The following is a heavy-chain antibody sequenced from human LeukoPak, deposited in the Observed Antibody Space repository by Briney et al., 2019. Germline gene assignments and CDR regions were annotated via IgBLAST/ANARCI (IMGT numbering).Heavy chain of an antibody. J-gene: IGHJ3*02. D-gene: IGHD1-26*01. Sequence: GGSLRLSCAASGFIFSRYNMNWVRQASGKGLEWVSYISSSSNTIYYADSVKGRFTISRDNAKNSMYLQMNSLRADDTAVYYCARPLGLVGATWAFDIWGQGTMVTVSS. CDR1: GFIFSRYN. CDR2: ISSSSNTI. V-gene: IGHV3-48*01. CDR3: ARPLGLVGATWAFDI.